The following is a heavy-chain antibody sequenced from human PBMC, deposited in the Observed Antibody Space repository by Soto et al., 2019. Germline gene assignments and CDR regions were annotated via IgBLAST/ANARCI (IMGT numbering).Heavy chain of an antibody. V-gene: IGHV3-30*18. Sequence: QVQLVESGGGVVQPGRSLRLSCAASGFTFSSYGMHWVRQAPGKGLEWVAVISYDGSNKYYADSVKGRFTISRDNSKNTLYLQMNSLRAEDTAVYYCAKMQWLVTHGAFVIWGQGTMVTVSS. D-gene: IGHD6-19*01. CDR1: GFTFSSYG. CDR3: AKMQWLVTHGAFVI. J-gene: IGHJ3*02. CDR2: ISYDGSNK.